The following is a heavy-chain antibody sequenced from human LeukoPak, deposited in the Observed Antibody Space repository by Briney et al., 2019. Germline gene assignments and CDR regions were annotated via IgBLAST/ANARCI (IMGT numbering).Heavy chain of an antibody. V-gene: IGHV3-11*04. CDR3: ARARNQAMFRGVMMGYFDY. D-gene: IGHD3-10*01. CDR1: GFTFSDYY. J-gene: IGHJ4*02. CDR2: ISSSGSTI. Sequence: PGGSLRLSCAASGFTFSDYYMSWIRQAPGKGLEWVSYISSSGSTIYYADSVKGRFTISRDNAKNSLYLQMNSLRAEDTAVYYCARARNQAMFRGVMMGYFDYWGQGTLVTVSS.